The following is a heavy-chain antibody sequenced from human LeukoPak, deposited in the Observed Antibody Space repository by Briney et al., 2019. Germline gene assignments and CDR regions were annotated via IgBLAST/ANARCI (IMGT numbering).Heavy chain of an antibody. Sequence: ASVKVSCKASGYTFTGYYMHWVRQAPGQGLEWMGWINPNSGGTNYAQKFQGRVTMTRNTSINTAYMELSSLRPEDTAVYFCARGRTESYYYMDVWGRGTTVTIPS. CDR2: INPNSGGT. CDR3: ARGRTESYYYMDV. CDR1: GYTFTGYY. D-gene: IGHD3-10*01. V-gene: IGHV1-2*02. J-gene: IGHJ6*03.